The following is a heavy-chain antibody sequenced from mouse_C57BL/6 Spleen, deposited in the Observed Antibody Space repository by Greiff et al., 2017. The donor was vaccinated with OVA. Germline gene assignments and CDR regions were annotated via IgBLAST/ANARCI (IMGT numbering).Heavy chain of an antibody. CDR1: GFTFSDYY. V-gene: IGHV5-12*01. CDR3: ARHYDAMDY. J-gene: IGHJ4*01. Sequence: EVMLVESGGGLVQPGGSLKLSCAASGFTFSDYYMYWVRQTPEKRLEWVAYISNGGGSTYYPDTVKGRFTISRDNAKNTLYLQMSRLKSEDTAMYYCARHYDAMDYWGQGTSVTVSS. CDR2: ISNGGGST.